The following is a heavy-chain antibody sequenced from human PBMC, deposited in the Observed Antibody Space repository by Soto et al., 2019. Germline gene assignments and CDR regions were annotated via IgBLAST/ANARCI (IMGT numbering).Heavy chain of an antibody. D-gene: IGHD3-10*01. J-gene: IGHJ5*02. CDR3: ARGGVDMIRGITGKRTWLDP. V-gene: IGHV4-34*01. Sequence: QVQLQQWGDGLLKPSETLSLTCAVYGGSFSSYYWNWIRQSPGKGLEWIGDINRIGSANYNPSLTCRVTMSVDSSKNQFYLRLTSVTAADTAMYYCARGGVDMIRGITGKRTWLDPWGQGTLVIVS. CDR2: INRIGSA. CDR1: GGSFSSYY.